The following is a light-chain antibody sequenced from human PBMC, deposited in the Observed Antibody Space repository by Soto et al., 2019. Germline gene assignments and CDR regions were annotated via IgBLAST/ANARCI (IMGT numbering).Light chain of an antibody. CDR3: QQYKTYYT. V-gene: IGKV1-5*03. Sequence: DIQMTQSPSTLSASVGDRVTITCRASQNVGSWLAWYQQKPGKAPKLLIYKASSLEGGVTSRFSGSASGTEFTLTISSLQPDDFATYYCQQYKTYYTFGQGTKLEIK. CDR2: KAS. CDR1: QNVGSW. J-gene: IGKJ2*01.